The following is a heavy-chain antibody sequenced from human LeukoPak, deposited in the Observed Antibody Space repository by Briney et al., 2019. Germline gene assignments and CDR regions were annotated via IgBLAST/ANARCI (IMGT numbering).Heavy chain of an antibody. CDR1: GFTFSSYA. CDR3: ARESGYCSSTSCYYPSPSNWFDP. V-gene: IGHV3-30*04. Sequence: GGSLRLSCAASGFTFSSYAMHWVRQAPGKGLGWVAVISYDGSNKYYADSVKGRFTISRDNSKNTLYLQMNSLRAEDTAVYYCARESGYCSSTSCYYPSPSNWFDPWGQGTLVTVSS. D-gene: IGHD2-2*01. J-gene: IGHJ5*02. CDR2: ISYDGSNK.